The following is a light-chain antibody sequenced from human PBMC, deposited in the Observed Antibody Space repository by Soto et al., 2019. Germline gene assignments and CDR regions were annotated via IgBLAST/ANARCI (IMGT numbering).Light chain of an antibody. CDR2: GAS. Sequence: EIVMTQSPATLSVSPWERATLSCRASQSVSSNLAWYQQKPGQAPRLLIYGASTRATGIPARFSGSGSGTDFTLTISSLQSEDFAVYYCQQYNNWPWTFGQGTKVDI. CDR3: QQYNNWPWT. J-gene: IGKJ1*01. V-gene: IGKV3-15*01. CDR1: QSVSSN.